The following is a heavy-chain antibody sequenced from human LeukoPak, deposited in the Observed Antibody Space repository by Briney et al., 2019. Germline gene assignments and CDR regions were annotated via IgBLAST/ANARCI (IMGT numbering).Heavy chain of an antibody. CDR1: GFTFSSYA. CDR3: AKGRWDQLLSEIDC. Sequence: GGSLRLSCAASGFTFSSYAMSWVRQAPGKGLEWVSGISGSGGNTDYADSVKGRFTISRDNSKNTLCLQMNSLRAEDTAVYYCAKGRWDQLLSEIDCWGQGTLVTVSS. D-gene: IGHD2-2*01. J-gene: IGHJ4*02. V-gene: IGHV3-23*01. CDR2: ISGSGGNT.